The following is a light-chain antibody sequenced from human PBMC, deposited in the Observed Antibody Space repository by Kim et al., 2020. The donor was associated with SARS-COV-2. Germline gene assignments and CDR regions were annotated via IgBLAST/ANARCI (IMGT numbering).Light chain of an antibody. CDR2: DNN. V-gene: IGLV1-51*01. CDR3: ETWDSSLSAGV. J-gene: IGLJ2*01. CDR1: SSNIGRNF. Sequence: QSVLTQPPSVSAAPGQRVSISCSGSSSNIGRNFVSWYQQFPGTAPTLLIHDNNERPSGIPDRFSGSKSGTSATLDIAGLQTGDEADYYCETWDSSLSAGVFGGGTQLTVL.